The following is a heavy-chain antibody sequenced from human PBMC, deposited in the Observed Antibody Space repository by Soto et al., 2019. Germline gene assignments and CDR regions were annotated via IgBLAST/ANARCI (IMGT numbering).Heavy chain of an antibody. CDR1: GGNFTSYA. D-gene: IGHD6-13*01. CDR3: AKASGRSWYNWFDP. V-gene: IGHV1-69*01. CDR2: IVPLFGTT. J-gene: IGHJ5*02. Sequence: QVQLVQSGAEVKKPGSSVKVSCKASGGNFTSYAISWVRQAPGQGLEFMGGIVPLFGTTNYAHKFRGRVTVTADESTITVYMDMSSLRSEDTAVYYCAKASGRSWYNWFDPWGQGTLVTVST.